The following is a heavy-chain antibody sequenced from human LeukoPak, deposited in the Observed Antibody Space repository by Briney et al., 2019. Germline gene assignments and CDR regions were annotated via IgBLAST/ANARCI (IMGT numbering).Heavy chain of an antibody. CDR2: INSDTI. Sequence: PGGSLRLPCAASGFTFSTYSMNWVRQAPGQGLEWVSYINSDTIWYADSVKGRFTISRDNAENSLFLQMNSLRAEDTAVYYCARDRDWGFDYWGQGTLVTVSS. J-gene: IGHJ4*02. V-gene: IGHV3-48*01. D-gene: IGHD7-27*01. CDR3: ARDRDWGFDY. CDR1: GFTFSTYS.